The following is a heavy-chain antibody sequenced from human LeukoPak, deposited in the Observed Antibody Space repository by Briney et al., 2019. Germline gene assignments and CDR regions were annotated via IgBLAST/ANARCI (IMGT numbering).Heavy chain of an antibody. D-gene: IGHD2-21*02. CDR3: EVVTAKGYDY. CDR1: GFTFSSYS. J-gene: IGHJ4*02. Sequence: PGGSLRLSCAASGFTFSSYSMNWVRQAPGKGLEWVSSISSSSSHIYYADSVKGRFTISRDNAKNSLYLQMNSLRAEDAAVYYCEVVTAKGYDYWGQGTLVTVSS. CDR2: ISSSSSHI. V-gene: IGHV3-21*01.